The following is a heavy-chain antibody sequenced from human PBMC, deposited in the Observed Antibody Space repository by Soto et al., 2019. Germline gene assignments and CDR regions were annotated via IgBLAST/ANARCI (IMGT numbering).Heavy chain of an antibody. J-gene: IGHJ4*02. V-gene: IGHV3-30-3*01. D-gene: IGHD5-18*01. CDR1: GFTFSSYA. CDR3: ARDEFVQIQLWFNY. Sequence: QVQLVESGGGVVQPGRSLRLSCAASGFTFSSYAMHWVRQAPGKGLEWVAVISYDGRNKYYADSVKGRFTISRDNSKNTLYLQMNSLRAEATAVYYCARDEFVQIQLWFNYWGQGTLVTVSS. CDR2: ISYDGRNK.